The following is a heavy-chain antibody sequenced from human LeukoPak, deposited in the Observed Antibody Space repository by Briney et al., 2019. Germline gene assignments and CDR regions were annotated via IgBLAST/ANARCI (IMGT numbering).Heavy chain of an antibody. D-gene: IGHD5-12*01. Sequence: SETLSLTCAVFGGSFRGYYWSWIRQPPGKGLEWIGEINHSGSTNYNPSLTSRVTISVDTSKNQFSLRLGSVTAADTPVCYCVRGPRAWKRGYSGYDYLSSFDYWGQGTLVTVSS. J-gene: IGHJ4*02. CDR2: INHSGST. CDR1: GGSFRGYY. CDR3: VRGPRAWKRGYSGYDYLSSFDY. V-gene: IGHV4-34*01.